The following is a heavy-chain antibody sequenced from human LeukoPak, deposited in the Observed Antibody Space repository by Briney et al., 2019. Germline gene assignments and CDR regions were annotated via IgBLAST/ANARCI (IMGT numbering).Heavy chain of an antibody. J-gene: IGHJ6*03. V-gene: IGHV3-21*01. CDR1: GFTFSSYS. Sequence: GGSLRLSCAASGFTFSSYSMNWVRQAPGKGLEWVSSISSSSSCIYYADSVKGRFTISRDNAKNSLYLQMNSLRAEDTAVYYCARVGYDILTGYPYYYYYMDVWGKGTTVTISS. D-gene: IGHD3-9*01. CDR3: ARVGYDILTGYPYYYYYMDV. CDR2: ISSSSSCI.